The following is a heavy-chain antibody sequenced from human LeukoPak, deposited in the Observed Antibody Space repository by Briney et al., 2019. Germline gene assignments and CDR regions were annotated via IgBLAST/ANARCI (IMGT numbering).Heavy chain of an antibody. J-gene: IGHJ4*02. V-gene: IGHV3-11*01. D-gene: IGHD3-9*01. Sequence: GGSLRLSCVASGFTFSDYYMSWIRQAPGKGLEWVSYISSSGSTIYYADSVKGRFTISRDNAKNSLYLQMNSLRAEDTAVYYCARDPERLTVDYWGQGTLVTVSS. CDR2: ISSSGSTI. CDR3: ARDPERLTVDY. CDR1: GFTFSDYY.